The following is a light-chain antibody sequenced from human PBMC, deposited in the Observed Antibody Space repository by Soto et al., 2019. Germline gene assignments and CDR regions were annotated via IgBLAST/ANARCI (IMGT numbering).Light chain of an antibody. CDR3: SSYKSSSTLYV. CDR1: SSDVGGYNY. CDR2: DVS. V-gene: IGLV2-14*01. J-gene: IGLJ1*01. Sequence: QSVLTQPASVSGSPGQSITISCTGTSSDVGGYNYVSWYQQHPGKAPKLMIYDVSNRPSGVSNRFSGSKSGNTASLTISVLQAEDEADYYCSSYKSSSTLYVLGRGTKVTV.